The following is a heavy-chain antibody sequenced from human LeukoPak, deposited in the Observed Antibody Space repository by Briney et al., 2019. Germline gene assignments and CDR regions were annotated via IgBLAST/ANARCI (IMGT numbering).Heavy chain of an antibody. J-gene: IGHJ4*02. CDR3: ARTSHYVDIAATIPYGIYYFDY. CDR1: GYTFINNW. Sequence: ASVKVSCKASGYTFINNWMHWVRQAPGQGLEWVGLINPTGTTTLYAQKFQGRVTLTRDMSTSTDYMELRSLKSEDTAVYYCARTSHYVDIAATIPYGIYYFDYWGQGTLVTVSS. D-gene: IGHD5-12*01. V-gene: IGHV1-46*01. CDR2: INPTGTTT.